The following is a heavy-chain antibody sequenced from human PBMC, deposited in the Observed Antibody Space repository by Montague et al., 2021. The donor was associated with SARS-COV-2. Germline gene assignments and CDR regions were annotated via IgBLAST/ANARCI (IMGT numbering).Heavy chain of an antibody. D-gene: IGHD6-19*01. CDR2: IYHSGST. V-gene: IGHV4-4*02. J-gene: IGHJ1*01. CDR1: GGSISGSNW. Sequence: SETLSLTCAVSGGSISGSNWWSWVRQPPGKGLEWIGEIYHSGSTNNNPSLKSRVTISVDKSKNQFSLKLSSVTAADTAVYYCASRGAVAGKVYFQHWGQGALVTVSS. CDR3: ASRGAVAGKVYFQH.